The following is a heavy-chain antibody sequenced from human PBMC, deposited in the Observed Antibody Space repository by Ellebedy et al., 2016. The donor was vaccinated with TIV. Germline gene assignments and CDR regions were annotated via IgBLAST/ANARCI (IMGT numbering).Heavy chain of an antibody. CDR2: INAGGVSI. CDR1: GFTFNNYA. J-gene: IGHJ4*02. V-gene: IGHV3-23*01. Sequence: GESLKISCAASGFTFNNYAMSWVRQAPGTGLEWVSGINAGGVSIAYADSVKGRFTISRDNSKKTLYLQMNSLRAEDTAVYYCAKGRGGGSDSSAPRYYFDYWGLGTLVTVSS. D-gene: IGHD3-22*01. CDR3: AKGRGGGSDSSAPRYYFDY.